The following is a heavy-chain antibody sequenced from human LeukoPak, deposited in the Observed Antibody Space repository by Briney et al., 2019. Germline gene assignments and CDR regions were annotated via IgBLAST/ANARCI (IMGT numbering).Heavy chain of an antibody. D-gene: IGHD3-22*01. V-gene: IGHV4-31*11. J-gene: IGHJ3*02. Sequence: SQTLSLTCAVSGGSISSGGYYWSWIRQHPGKGLEWIGYIYYSGSTYYNPSLKSRVTISVDTSKNQFSLKLSSVTAADTAVYYCARDYYYDSHTRAFDIWGQGTMVTVSS. CDR1: GGSISSGGYY. CDR3: ARDYYYDSHTRAFDI. CDR2: IYYSGST.